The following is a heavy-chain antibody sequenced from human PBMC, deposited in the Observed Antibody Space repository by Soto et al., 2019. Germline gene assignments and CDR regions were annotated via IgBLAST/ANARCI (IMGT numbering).Heavy chain of an antibody. D-gene: IGHD7-27*01. CDR1: GFTFSSYA. V-gene: IGHV3-23*01. J-gene: IGHJ5*02. CDR2: ISGSGGST. Sequence: EVQLLESGGGLVQPGGSLRLSCAASGFTFSSYAMSWVRQAPGKGLEWVSAISGSGGSTYYADSVKGRFTISRDNSKNTLYTQMISRRDEDDAVYYCGQDSSNLGAWGQGTLVTVSS. CDR3: GQDSSNLGA.